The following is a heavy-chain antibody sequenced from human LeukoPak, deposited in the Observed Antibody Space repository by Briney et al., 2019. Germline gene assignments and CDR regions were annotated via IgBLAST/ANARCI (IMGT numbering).Heavy chain of an antibody. CDR1: GGSFSGYY. CDR3: ASYLDHVMITFGGVIVIPHY. D-gene: IGHD3-16*02. Sequence: PSETLSLTCAVYGGSFSGYYWSWIRQPPGKGLEWIGEINHSGSTNYNPSLKSRVTISVDTSKNQFSLKLSSVTAADTAVYYCASYLDHVMITFGGVIVIPHYWGQGTLVTVSS. V-gene: IGHV4-34*01. CDR2: INHSGST. J-gene: IGHJ4*02.